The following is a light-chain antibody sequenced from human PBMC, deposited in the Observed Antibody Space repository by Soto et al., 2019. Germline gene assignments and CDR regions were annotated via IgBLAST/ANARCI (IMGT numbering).Light chain of an antibody. J-gene: IGKJ2*01. V-gene: IGKV3-20*01. CDR2: GAS. CDR3: QQYGSSPPYP. Sequence: EIVLTQSPGTLSLSPGERATLSCRASQSVSSSYLAWYQQTPGQAPRLLIYGASSRATGIPDRFSGSGSGTDFTLIIRRLEPEDFAVYYCQQYGSSPPYPFGRGPPLEIK. CDR1: QSVSSSY.